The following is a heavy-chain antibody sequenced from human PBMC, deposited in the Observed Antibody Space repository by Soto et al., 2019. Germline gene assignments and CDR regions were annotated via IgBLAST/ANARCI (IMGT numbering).Heavy chain of an antibody. J-gene: IGHJ6*02. CDR2: IIPIFGTA. V-gene: IGHV1-69*13. CDR3: AISTAGTDHYNGMDV. CDR1: GGTFSSYA. D-gene: IGHD6-13*01. Sequence: SVKVSCKASGGTFSSYAISWVRQAPGQGLEWMGGIIPIFGTANYAQKFQGRVTITADESTSTAYMELSSLRSEDTAVYYCAISTAGTDHYNGMDVWGQGTTVTVSS.